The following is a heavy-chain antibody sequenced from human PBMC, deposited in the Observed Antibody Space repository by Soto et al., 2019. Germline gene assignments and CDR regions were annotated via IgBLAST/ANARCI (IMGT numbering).Heavy chain of an antibody. D-gene: IGHD6-13*01. CDR2: ISSSSSYI. J-gene: IGHJ5*02. CDR3: ASIAAAGTAFS. CDR1: GFTFSSYS. Sequence: GGSLRLSCAASGFTFSSYSMNWVRQAPGKGLEWVSSISSSSSYIYYADSVKGRFTISRDNAKNSLYLQMNSLRAEDTAVYYCASIAAAGTAFSWGQGTLVTVSS. V-gene: IGHV3-21*01.